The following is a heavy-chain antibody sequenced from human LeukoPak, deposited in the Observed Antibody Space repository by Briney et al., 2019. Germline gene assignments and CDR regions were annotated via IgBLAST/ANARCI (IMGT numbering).Heavy chain of an antibody. J-gene: IGHJ3*02. CDR2: ISSSSSYI. CDR1: GFTFSSYS. CDR3: ARDRSRYYDILTGYFDAFDI. Sequence: GGSLRLSCAASGFTFSSYSMNWVRQAPGKGLEWVSSISSSSSYIYYADSVKGRFTISRDNAKNSLYLQMNSLRAEDTAVYYCARDRSRYYDILTGYFDAFDIWGQGTMVTVSS. V-gene: IGHV3-21*01. D-gene: IGHD3-9*01.